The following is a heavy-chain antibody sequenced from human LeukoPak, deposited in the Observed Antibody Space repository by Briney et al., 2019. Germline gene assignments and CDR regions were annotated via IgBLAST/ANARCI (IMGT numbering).Heavy chain of an antibody. CDR3: AKLRGYPDDAFDI. V-gene: IGHV5-51*01. CDR1: GYSFTSYL. Sequence: GESLKISCKGSGYSFTSYLIGWVRQMPGKGLEWMGIIYPGDSDTRYSPSFQGQVTISADKSISTAYLQWSSLKASDTAMYYCAKLRGYPDDAFDIWGQGTMVTVSS. J-gene: IGHJ3*02. CDR2: IYPGDSDT. D-gene: IGHD4-23*01.